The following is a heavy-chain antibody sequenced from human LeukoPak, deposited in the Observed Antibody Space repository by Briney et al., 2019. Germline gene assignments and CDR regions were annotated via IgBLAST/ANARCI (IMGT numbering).Heavy chain of an antibody. CDR3: ARDPTLWFGTFDY. CDR2: ISYDGSNK. Sequence: GGSRRLSCAASGFTFSSYAMHWVRQAPGKGLEWVAVISYDGSNKCYADSVKGRFTISRDNSKNTLYLQMNSLRAEDTAVYYCARDPTLWFGTFDYWGQGTLVTVSS. J-gene: IGHJ4*02. D-gene: IGHD3-10*01. CDR1: GFTFSSYA. V-gene: IGHV3-30-3*01.